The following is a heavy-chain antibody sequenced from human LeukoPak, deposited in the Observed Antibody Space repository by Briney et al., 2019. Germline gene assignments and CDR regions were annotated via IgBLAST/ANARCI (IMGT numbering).Heavy chain of an antibody. V-gene: IGHV4-34*01. Sequence: LSETLSLTCAVYGESFNGHFWSWIRQSPGKGLEWIGEIYHTGRTNYKSSLKSRVTILADMSKNQFSLRLDSVTAADTAVYYCARGVVMVTAATPVLDSRGQGTLVAVSS. CDR2: IYHTGRT. J-gene: IGHJ4*02. D-gene: IGHD2-15*01. CDR3: ARGVVMVTAATPVLDS. CDR1: GESFNGHF.